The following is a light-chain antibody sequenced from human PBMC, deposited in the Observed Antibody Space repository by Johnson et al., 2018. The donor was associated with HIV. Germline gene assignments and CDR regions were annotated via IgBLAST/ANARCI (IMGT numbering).Light chain of an antibody. V-gene: IGLV1-51*02. CDR2: ENN. J-gene: IGLJ1*01. Sequence: QSVLTQPPSVSAAPGQKVTISCSGSSSNIGDNYVSWYQQLPGTAPKLLIYENNKRPSGIPDRFSGSKSGTSATLGITGLQTGDEADYYCGTYDTSLSQGVFGTGTKVTVL. CDR3: GTYDTSLSQGV. CDR1: SSNIGDNY.